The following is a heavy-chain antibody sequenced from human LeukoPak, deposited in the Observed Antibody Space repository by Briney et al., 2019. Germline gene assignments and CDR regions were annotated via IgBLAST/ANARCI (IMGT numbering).Heavy chain of an antibody. D-gene: IGHD7-27*01. CDR1: GGSISNYL. Sequence: PSETLSLTCSLSGGSISNYLWTWIRQPPGKGLEWIGYIYSSGSTYYNPSLKSRVTISVDTSKNRFSLKLSAVTAADTAVYYCARRPTGDPKFDYWGQGTLVTVSS. CDR3: ARRPTGDPKFDY. V-gene: IGHV4-59*08. J-gene: IGHJ4*02. CDR2: IYSSGST.